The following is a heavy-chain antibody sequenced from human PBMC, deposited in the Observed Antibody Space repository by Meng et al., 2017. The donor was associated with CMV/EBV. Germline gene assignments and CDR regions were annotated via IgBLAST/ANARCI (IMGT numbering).Heavy chain of an antibody. CDR2: ISSTGTFI. J-gene: IGHJ4*02. CDR3: AGVAYDYGDRYFAY. D-gene: IGHD4-17*01. Sequence: GESLKISCAASGFTFDRYTMAWVRQAPGKGLEWVSSISSTGTFIHYADSVEGRFTIARDNTKTALYLQMDTLRAEDTAVYYCAGVAYDYGDRYFAYWGQGALVTVSS. V-gene: IGHV3-21*01. CDR1: GFTFDRYT.